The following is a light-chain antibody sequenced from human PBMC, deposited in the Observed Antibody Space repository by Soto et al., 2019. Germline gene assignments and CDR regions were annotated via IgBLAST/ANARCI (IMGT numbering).Light chain of an antibody. CDR1: QSVSNNY. Sequence: EIVLTQSPGTLSLSPGERATLSCRASQSVSNNYLAWYQQKPGQAPRLLIYDASSRATGIPDRFSGSGSGTDFTLTISRLEPEDFAVYYCQQYGFSVTFGRGTKVDIK. CDR3: QQYGFSVT. J-gene: IGKJ4*01. CDR2: DAS. V-gene: IGKV3-20*01.